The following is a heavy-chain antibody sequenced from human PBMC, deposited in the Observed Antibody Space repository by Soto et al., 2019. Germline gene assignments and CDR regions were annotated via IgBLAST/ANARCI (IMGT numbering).Heavy chain of an antibody. CDR1: GYTFTGYY. Sequence: ASVNVSCKASGYTFTGYYMHWVRQAPGQGLEWMGWINPNSGGTNYAQKFQGWVTMTRDTSISTAYMELSRLRSDDTAVYYCARATLPYYYDSSGYSPFGDWGQGTLVTVSS. V-gene: IGHV1-2*04. J-gene: IGHJ4*02. D-gene: IGHD3-22*01. CDR3: ARATLPYYYDSSGYSPFGD. CDR2: INPNSGGT.